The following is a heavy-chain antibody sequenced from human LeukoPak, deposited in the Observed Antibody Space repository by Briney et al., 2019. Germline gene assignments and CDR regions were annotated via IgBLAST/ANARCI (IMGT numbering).Heavy chain of an antibody. D-gene: IGHD3-22*01. CDR2: IYSGGST. Sequence: GGSLRLSCAASGFTVSSNYMSWVRQAPGKGLEWVSVIYSGGSTYYADSVKGRFTISRDNSKNTLYLQMNSLRAEDTAVYYCATYYYDSSGYDRDYWGQGTLVTVSS. J-gene: IGHJ4*02. V-gene: IGHV3-53*01. CDR3: ATYYYDSSGYDRDY. CDR1: GFTVSSNY.